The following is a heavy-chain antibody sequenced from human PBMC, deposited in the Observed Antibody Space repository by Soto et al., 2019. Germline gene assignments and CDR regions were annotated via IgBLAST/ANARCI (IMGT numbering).Heavy chain of an antibody. D-gene: IGHD2-2*01. J-gene: IGHJ4*02. Sequence: PSETLSLTCAVSGGSISSSNWWSWVRQPPGKGLEWIGEIYHSGSTNYNPSLKSRVTISVDKSKNQFSLKLSSVTAADTAVYYCARVNHVPAATRRLDYWGQGTLVTVSS. V-gene: IGHV4-4*02. CDR2: IYHSGST. CDR3: ARVNHVPAATRRLDY. CDR1: GGSISSSNW.